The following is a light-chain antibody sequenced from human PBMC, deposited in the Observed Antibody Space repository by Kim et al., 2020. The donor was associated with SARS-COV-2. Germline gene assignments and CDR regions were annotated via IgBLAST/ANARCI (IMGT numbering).Light chain of an antibody. CDR1: QGIRND. CDR3: LQDYNYPFT. J-gene: IGKJ3*01. V-gene: IGKV1-6*01. CDR2: AAS. Sequence: AIQMTQSPSSLSAFVGDSVTITCRASQGIRNDLGWYQQKPGKAPKLLIYAASSLRSGVPSRFSGSGSGTDFTLTISSLQPEDFATYYCLQDYNYPFTFCPGTKVDIK.